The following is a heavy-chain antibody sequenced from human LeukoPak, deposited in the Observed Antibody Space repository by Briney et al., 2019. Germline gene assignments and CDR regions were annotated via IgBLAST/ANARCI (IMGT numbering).Heavy chain of an antibody. CDR2: INPNSGGT. CDR1: GYTFTGYY. V-gene: IGHV1-2*02. Sequence: ASVEVSCKASGYTFTGYYMHWVRQAPGQGLEWMGWINPNSGGTNYAQKFQGRVTMTRDTSISTAYMELSRLRSDDTAVYYCARAYYYGSGSYYGMDVWGQGTTVTVSS. J-gene: IGHJ6*02. D-gene: IGHD3-10*01. CDR3: ARAYYYGSGSYYGMDV.